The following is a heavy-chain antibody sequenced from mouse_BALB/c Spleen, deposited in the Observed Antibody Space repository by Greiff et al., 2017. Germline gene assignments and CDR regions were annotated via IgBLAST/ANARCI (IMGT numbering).Heavy chain of an antibody. D-gene: IGHD1-1*01. CDR2: IYPGSGNT. J-gene: IGHJ4*01. Sequence: VQLQQSGAELVRPGTSVKISCKASGYAFTNYWLGWVKQRPGHGLEWIGDIYPGSGNTYYNEKFKGKATLTADKSSSTAYMQLSSLTSEDSAVYFCARGATVVATDAMDYWGQGTSVTVSS. CDR1: GYAFTNYW. CDR3: ARGATVVATDAMDY. V-gene: IGHV1-63*01.